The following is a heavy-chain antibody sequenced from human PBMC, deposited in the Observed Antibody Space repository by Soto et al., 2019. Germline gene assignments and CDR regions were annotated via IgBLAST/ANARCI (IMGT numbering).Heavy chain of an antibody. J-gene: IGHJ4*02. CDR3: ARDQVVGYDFWSGYYYY. CDR1: GGTFSSYA. V-gene: IGHV1-69*13. Sequence: ASVKVSCKASGGTFSSYAISWVRQAPGQGLEWMGGIIPIFGTANYAQKFQGRVTITADESTSTAYMELSSLRSEDTAVYYCARDQVVGYDFWSGYYYYWGQGTLVTVSS. D-gene: IGHD3-3*01. CDR2: IIPIFGTA.